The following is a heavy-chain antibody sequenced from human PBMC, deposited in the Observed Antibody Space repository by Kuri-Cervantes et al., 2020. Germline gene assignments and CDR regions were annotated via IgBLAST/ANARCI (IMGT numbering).Heavy chain of an antibody. V-gene: IGHV3-30-3*01. CDR1: GFTFSSYA. Sequence: GESLKISCAASGFTFSSYAMHWVRQAPGKGLEWVAVISYDGSNKYYADSVKGRFTISRDNSKSTLYLQMNSLRAEDTAAYYCARGVGAPYYGDWFDPWGQGTLVTVSS. D-gene: IGHD1-26*01. CDR2: ISYDGSNK. J-gene: IGHJ5*02. CDR3: ARGVGAPYYGDWFDP.